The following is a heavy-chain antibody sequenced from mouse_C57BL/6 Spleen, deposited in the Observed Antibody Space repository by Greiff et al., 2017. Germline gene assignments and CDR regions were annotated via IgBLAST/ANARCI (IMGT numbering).Heavy chain of an antibody. D-gene: IGHD1-1*02. CDR2: IDPSDSYT. CDR3: ARRDYGGAYYALDY. J-gene: IGHJ4*01. V-gene: IGHV1-69*01. Sequence: QVQLQQPGAELVMPGASVKLSCKASGYTFTSYWMHWVKQRFGQGLEWIGEIDPSDSYTNYNQKFKGKSTLTVDKSPSTAYMQFSCLTSEDSAVYYGARRDYGGAYYALDYWGQGTTVTVSS. CDR1: GYTFTSYW.